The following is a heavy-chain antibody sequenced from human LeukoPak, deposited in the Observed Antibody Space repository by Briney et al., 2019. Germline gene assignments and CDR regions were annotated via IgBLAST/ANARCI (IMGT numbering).Heavy chain of an antibody. J-gene: IGHJ4*02. CDR1: GGSFSGYY. CDR3: ARGPTVVTLGYFDY. D-gene: IGHD4-23*01. V-gene: IGHV4-34*01. Sequence: SETLSLTCAVYGGSFSGYYWSWIRQPPGKGLEWIGEINHSGSTNYNPSLKSRVTISVDTSKNQFSLKLSSVTAADTAVYYCARGPTVVTLGYFDYWGQGTLVTVSS. CDR2: INHSGST.